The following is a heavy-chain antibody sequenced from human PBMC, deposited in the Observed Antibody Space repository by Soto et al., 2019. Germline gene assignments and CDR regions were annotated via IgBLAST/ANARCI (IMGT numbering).Heavy chain of an antibody. CDR2: INHSGST. CDR1: GGSFSGYY. CDR3: ARREQWLGVYYYYYGMDV. V-gene: IGHV4-34*01. Sequence: PSETLSLTCAVYGGSFSGYYWGWIRQPPGKGLEWIGEINHSGSTNYNPSLKSRVTISVDTSKNQFSLKLSSVTAADTAVYYCARREQWLGVYYYYYGMDVWGQGTTVTVSS. J-gene: IGHJ6*02. D-gene: IGHD6-19*01.